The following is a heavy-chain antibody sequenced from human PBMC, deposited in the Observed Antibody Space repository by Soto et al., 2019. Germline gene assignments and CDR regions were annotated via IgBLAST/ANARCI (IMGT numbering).Heavy chain of an antibody. V-gene: IGHV4-59*01. CDR3: ARDLAAVPRDFVY. CDR1: GGSISSYF. CDR2: VYYTGTT. Sequence: SETLSLTCTVSGGSISSYFYIWVRQPPGKGLEWIGSVYYTGTTDYNPSLKSLVTISVDTSKTLFSLNLRYVTAAATAVYYCARDLAAVPRDFVYWRRGTLVAVSS. J-gene: IGHJ4*02. D-gene: IGHD6-13*01.